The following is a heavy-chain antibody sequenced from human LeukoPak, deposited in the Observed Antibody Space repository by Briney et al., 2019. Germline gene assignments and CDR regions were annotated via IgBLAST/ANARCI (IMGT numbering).Heavy chain of an antibody. CDR1: GYSISSGYY. CDR2: IYHSGST. J-gene: IGHJ5*02. CDR3: ARDLWYYGSGSTWFDP. D-gene: IGHD3-10*01. V-gene: IGHV4-38-2*02. Sequence: PSETLSLTCTVSGYSISSGYYWGWIRQPPGKGLEWIGSIYHSGSTYYNPSLKSRVTISVDTSKNQFSLKLSSVTAADTAVYYCARDLWYYGSGSTWFDPWGQGTLVTVSS.